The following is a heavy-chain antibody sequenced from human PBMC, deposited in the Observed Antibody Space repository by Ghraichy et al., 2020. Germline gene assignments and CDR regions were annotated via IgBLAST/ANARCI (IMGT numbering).Heavy chain of an antibody. CDR3: ARGRPGYFDY. CDR1: GFTFSSSN. Sequence: ESLNISCAASGFTFSSSNMNWVRQAPGKGLEWVSYISTGSSTMIYADSVKGRFTISRDNAKNSLYLQMNSLRDEDTAVYYCARGRPGYFDYWGQGTLVTVSS. CDR2: ISTGSSTM. V-gene: IGHV3-48*02. D-gene: IGHD3-10*01. J-gene: IGHJ4*02.